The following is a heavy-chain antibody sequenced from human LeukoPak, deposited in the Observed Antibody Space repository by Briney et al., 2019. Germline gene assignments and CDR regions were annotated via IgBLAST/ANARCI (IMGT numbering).Heavy chain of an antibody. J-gene: IGHJ4*02. CDR3: ATMKAVRVNDFWSGYPDY. CDR2: IYHSGTT. D-gene: IGHD3-3*01. V-gene: IGHV4-59*02. Sequence: SETLSLTCTVSGDSVSIYYWSWIRQPPGKGLEWMGYIYHSGTTNYNPSLRSRVTISVDTSKNQFSLKLSSVTAADTAVYYCATMKAVRVNDFWSGYPDYWGQGTLVTVSS. CDR1: GDSVSIYY.